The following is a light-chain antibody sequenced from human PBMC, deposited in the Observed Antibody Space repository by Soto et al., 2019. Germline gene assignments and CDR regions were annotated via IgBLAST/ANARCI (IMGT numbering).Light chain of an antibody. Sequence: SYVVTQPPSVSVAPGQTARITCGGNDIGSKSVHWYQQKAGQAPVLIVHDDSDRPSGIPERFSGSNSGNTATLSISRVEAGDEADYYCQVWDSDIDHRVVFGGGTQLTVL. V-gene: IGLV3-21*02. CDR1: DIGSKS. CDR3: QVWDSDIDHRVV. CDR2: DDS. J-gene: IGLJ2*01.